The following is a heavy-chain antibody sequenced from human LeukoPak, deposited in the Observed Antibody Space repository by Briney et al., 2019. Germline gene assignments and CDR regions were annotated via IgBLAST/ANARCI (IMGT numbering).Heavy chain of an antibody. D-gene: IGHD1-1*01. CDR1: GFTFSTYD. CDR3: AKRGNPTVGHHYLDV. V-gene: IGHV3-23*01. J-gene: IGHJ6*03. Sequence: GGSLRLSCAASGFTFSTYDMSWVRQAPGKGLEWVSSITTSGGSTFYADSVMGRFTISRDNSRNTVFLQMNTLSAEDTAVYYCAKRGNPTVGHHYLDVWGKGTTVSVSS. CDR2: ITTSGGST.